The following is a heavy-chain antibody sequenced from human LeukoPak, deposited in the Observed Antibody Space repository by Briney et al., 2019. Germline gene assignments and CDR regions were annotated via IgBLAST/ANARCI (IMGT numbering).Heavy chain of an antibody. J-gene: IGHJ1*01. D-gene: IGHD6-13*01. CDR2: IYSGGWT. Sequence: GVSLRLSCAVSGFTVSNNYTSWVRQAPGKGLEWVSVIYSGGWTNYADSVKGRFTISRDNFKNTLYLQMNGLRAEDTAVYYCAKSVGVAAAGILYFQHWGQGTLVTVSS. CDR3: AKSVGVAAAGILYFQH. V-gene: IGHV3-53*01. CDR1: GFTVSNNY.